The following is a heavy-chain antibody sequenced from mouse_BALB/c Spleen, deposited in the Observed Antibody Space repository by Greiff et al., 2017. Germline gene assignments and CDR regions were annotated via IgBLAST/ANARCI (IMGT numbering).Heavy chain of an antibody. D-gene: IGHD2-4*01. CDR3: ARRGYYESYWYFDV. Sequence: EVMLVESGGGLVKPGGSLKLSCAASGFTFSSYAMSWVRQTPEKRLEWVATISSGGSYTYYPDSVKGRFTISRDNAKNTLYLQMSSLRSEDTAMYYCARRGYYESYWYFDVWGAGTTVTVSS. CDR2: ISSGGSYT. J-gene: IGHJ1*01. CDR1: GFTFSSYA. V-gene: IGHV5-9-1*01.